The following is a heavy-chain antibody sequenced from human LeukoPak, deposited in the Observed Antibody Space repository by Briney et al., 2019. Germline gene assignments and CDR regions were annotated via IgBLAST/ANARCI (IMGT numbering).Heavy chain of an antibody. J-gene: IGHJ4*02. CDR2: ISGSGGST. V-gene: IGHV3-23*01. D-gene: IGHD3-10*01. CDR1: GFTFSSYA. Sequence: GGSLRLSCAASGFTFSSYAMSWVRQAPGKGLEWVSAISGSGGSTYYADSVKGRFTISRDNSKNTLYLQMNSPRAEDTAVYYCAKYYYGSGSYYNVQVPFDYWGQGTLVTVSS. CDR3: AKYYYGSGSYYNVQVPFDY.